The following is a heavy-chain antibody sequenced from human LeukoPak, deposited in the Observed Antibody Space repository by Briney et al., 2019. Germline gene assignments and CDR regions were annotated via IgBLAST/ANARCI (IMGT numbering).Heavy chain of an antibody. J-gene: IGHJ4*02. V-gene: IGHV4-4*07. CDR2: IYTSGST. CDR1: GGSISSYY. CDR3: ARDGKWLLPFDY. Sequence: SETLSLTCTVSGGSISSYYWSWIRQPAGKGLEWIGRIYTSGSTNYNPSLKSRVTMSVDTSKNQCSLKLSSVTAADTAVYYCARDGKWLLPFDYWGQGTLVTVSS. D-gene: IGHD3-22*01.